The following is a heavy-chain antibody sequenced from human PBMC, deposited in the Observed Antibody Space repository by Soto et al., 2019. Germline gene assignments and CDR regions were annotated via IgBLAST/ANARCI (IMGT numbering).Heavy chain of an antibody. CDR3: ARPLWRDDYNWGYFDL. CDR2: ISYDGSNK. V-gene: IGHV3-30-3*01. Sequence: QVQLVESGGGVVQPGRSLRLSCAASGFTFSSYAMHWVRQAPGKGLEWVAVISYDGSNKYYADSVKGRFTISRDNSKHTLYLQMNSLRLEDTAVYYCARPLWRDDYNWGYFDLWGRGTRVTVSS. D-gene: IGHD4-4*01. J-gene: IGHJ2*01. CDR1: GFTFSSYA.